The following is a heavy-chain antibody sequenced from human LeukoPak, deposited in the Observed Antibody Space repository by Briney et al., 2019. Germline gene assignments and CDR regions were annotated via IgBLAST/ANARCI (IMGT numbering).Heavy chain of an antibody. CDR2: ISTGSTYI. CDR1: EFTLRSYS. Sequence: GGSLRLSCAASEFTLRSYSMHWVRQAPGKGLEWVSYISTGSTYIYYADSVKGRFTISRDNAKNSLYLHMNSLRAEDTAVYFCARDASGSSIGLIDFWGQGTLVPVSS. D-gene: IGHD1-26*01. J-gene: IGHJ4*02. CDR3: ARDASGSSIGLIDF. V-gene: IGHV3-21*01.